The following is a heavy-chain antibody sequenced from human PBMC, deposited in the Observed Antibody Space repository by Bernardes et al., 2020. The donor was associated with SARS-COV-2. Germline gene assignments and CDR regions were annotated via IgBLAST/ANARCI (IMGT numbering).Heavy chain of an antibody. CDR2: MSGETGYT. CDR1: GFIFSDSY. D-gene: IGHD3-9*01. Sequence: GGSLRLSCTASGFIFSDSYMSWIRQAPGKGLEWISYMSGETGYTNYAGSVKGRFTISRDNARNSLYLQMTNLRADDTATYFCARDTSRFTASMDFESWGQGTLVTVSS. J-gene: IGHJ4*02. V-gene: IGHV3-11*05. CDR3: ARDTSRFTASMDFES.